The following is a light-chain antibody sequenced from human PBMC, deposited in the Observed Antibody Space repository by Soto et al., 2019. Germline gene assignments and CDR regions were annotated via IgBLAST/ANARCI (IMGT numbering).Light chain of an antibody. CDR3: LSADTFPRS. J-gene: IGKJ3*01. V-gene: IGKV1-12*01. CDR1: QGISTW. CDR2: AAS. Sequence: DIQMTQSPSSVSASVGDRVTITCRASQGISTWLAWYQHKPGKAPKLHIYAASRLQSGVPSRFSGSGSGTDFTLTISSLQPDDFATYYCLSADTFPRSFGPGTKVEIK.